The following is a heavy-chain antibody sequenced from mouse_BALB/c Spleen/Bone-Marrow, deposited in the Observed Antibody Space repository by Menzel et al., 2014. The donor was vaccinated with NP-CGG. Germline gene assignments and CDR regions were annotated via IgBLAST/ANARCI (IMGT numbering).Heavy chain of an antibody. CDR1: GFTLSSYA. CDR3: ARPRYSGGAYWCFEV. D-gene: IGHD3-1*01. Sequence: EVKVVESGGDLVKSGGSLKLSCAASGFTLSSYAMSWVRQTPEKRLEWVATISSGGSYTYYPDSVKGRFTISRDTARNTLYLQMSSLRSEDTAMYYCARPRYSGGAYWCFEVWGSGTTVTVSS. V-gene: IGHV5-9-1*01. CDR2: ISSGGSYT. J-gene: IGHJ1*01.